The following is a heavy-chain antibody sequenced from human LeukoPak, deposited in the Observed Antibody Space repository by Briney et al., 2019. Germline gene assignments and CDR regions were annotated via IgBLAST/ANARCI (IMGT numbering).Heavy chain of an antibody. D-gene: IGHD2-15*01. CDR3: ARAPLVVLSLEYFQH. CDR1: GYTFTSYG. J-gene: IGHJ1*01. V-gene: IGHV1-18*01. CDR2: ISAYNGNT. Sequence: EASVKVSCKASGYTFTSYGISWVRQAPGQGLEWMGWISAYNGNTNYAQKLQGRVTMTTDTSTSTAYMELRSLRSDDTAVYYCARAPLVVLSLEYFQHWGQGTLVTVSS.